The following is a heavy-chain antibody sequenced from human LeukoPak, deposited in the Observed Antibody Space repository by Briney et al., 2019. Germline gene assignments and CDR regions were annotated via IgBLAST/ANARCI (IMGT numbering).Heavy chain of an antibody. CDR2: IIVGSGNT. CDR1: GFDFVTSV. CDR3: ARQGYSGHSQGAADY. Sequence: ASVKVSCKTSGFDFVTSVIHWVRQARGQRLEWIGEIIVGSGNTKYGEKFQERATISRDMSTSTVYVELTSLRSDDTAVYYCARQGYSGHSQGAADYWGQGTLVTVSS. D-gene: IGHD4-23*01. J-gene: IGHJ4*02. V-gene: IGHV1-58*02.